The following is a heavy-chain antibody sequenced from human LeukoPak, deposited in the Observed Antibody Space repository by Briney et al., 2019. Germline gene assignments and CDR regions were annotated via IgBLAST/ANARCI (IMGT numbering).Heavy chain of an antibody. CDR1: GFTFSTYS. D-gene: IGHD3-10*01. CDR2: ISYDGSDQ. V-gene: IGHV3-30*04. J-gene: IGHJ2*01. CDR3: ARAPSMLRGVDIVWSWYLDL. Sequence: GGSLRLSCAAAGFTFSTYSLHWVRQAPGMGLECVAVISYDGSDQYYADSVKGRFTISTDNSKNTLYLQMNSLRPEDTAVYFCARAPSMLRGVDIVWSWYLDLWGRGTLVTVSS.